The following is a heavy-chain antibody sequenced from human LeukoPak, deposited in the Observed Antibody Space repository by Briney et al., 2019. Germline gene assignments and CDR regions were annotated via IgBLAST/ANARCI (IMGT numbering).Heavy chain of an antibody. D-gene: IGHD3-16*01. CDR1: GFTLSSDA. CDR3: AKGIRDLDY. J-gene: IGHJ4*02. Sequence: GGSLRLSCAASGFTLSSDAMSVGRHAPGERLEWVSAISGSGGSTYYADSVKGRFTISRDNSKNTLYLQMNSLRAEDTAVYDCAKGIRDLDYWGQGTLVTVSS. V-gene: IGHV3-23*01. CDR2: ISGSGGST.